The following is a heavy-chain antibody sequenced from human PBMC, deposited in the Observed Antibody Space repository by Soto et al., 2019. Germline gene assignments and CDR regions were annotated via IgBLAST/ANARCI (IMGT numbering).Heavy chain of an antibody. CDR2: IKQDGSEK. V-gene: IGHV3-7*01. CDR1: GFTFSSYW. D-gene: IGHD2-2*01. Sequence: GGSLRLSCAASGFTFSSYWMSWVRQAPGKGLEWVANIKQDGSEKYYVDSVKGRFTISRDNAKNSLYLQMNSLRAEDTAVYYCARDGVVPAAMEPFDYWGQGTLVTVSS. CDR3: ARDGVVPAAMEPFDY. J-gene: IGHJ4*02.